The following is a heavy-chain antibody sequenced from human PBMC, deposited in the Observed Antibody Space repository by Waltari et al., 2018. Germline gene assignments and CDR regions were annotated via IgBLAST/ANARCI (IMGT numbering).Heavy chain of an antibody. V-gene: IGHV3-23*01. CDR3: AKDEISGDGYVIFDY. CDR2: ITGDAST. CDR1: GFTFNNFA. J-gene: IGHJ4*02. Sequence: VQLLESGGGFVQTGGYLRLSCAAHGFTFNNFALNWVRQAPGKGLEWVATITGDASTYYLDSVKGRFTVSRDNSKSTVYLQMSILRAEDTALYYCAKDEISGDGYVIFDYWGPGTLVTVSS. D-gene: IGHD5-12*01.